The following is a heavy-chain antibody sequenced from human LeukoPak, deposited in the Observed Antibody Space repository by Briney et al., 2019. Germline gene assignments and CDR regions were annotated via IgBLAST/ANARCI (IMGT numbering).Heavy chain of an antibody. D-gene: IGHD2-15*01. CDR1: GGTFSSYA. V-gene: IGHV1-69*13. Sequence: ASVKVSCKTSGGTFSSYAINWVRQAPGQGLEWMGGIIPIFGTANYAQKFQGRVTITADESTSTAYMELSSLRSEDTAVYYCAGDPGYCSGGSCYGTDVWGQGTTVTVSS. CDR3: AGDPGYCSGGSCYGTDV. CDR2: IIPIFGTA. J-gene: IGHJ6*02.